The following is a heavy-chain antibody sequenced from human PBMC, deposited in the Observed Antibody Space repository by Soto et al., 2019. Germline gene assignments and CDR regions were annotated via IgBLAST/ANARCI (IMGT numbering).Heavy chain of an antibody. V-gene: IGHV3-48*02. CDR2: ISFSSSTI. CDR1: GFTFSTYS. Sequence: EVQLVESGGGLVQPGGSLRLSCAASGFTFSTYSMNWVRQAPGQGLEWVSYISFSSSTIFYADSVRGRFTISRDNAKNSLYLQMSTLRDEETAVYYCARDNGMAGSFDPWGQGTLVTVSS. D-gene: IGHD2-8*01. CDR3: ARDNGMAGSFDP. J-gene: IGHJ5*02.